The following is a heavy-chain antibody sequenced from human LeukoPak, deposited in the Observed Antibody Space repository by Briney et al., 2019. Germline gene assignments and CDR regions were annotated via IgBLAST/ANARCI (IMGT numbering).Heavy chain of an antibody. V-gene: IGHV3-23*01. Sequence: GGSLRLSCAASGFTFSTYGMNWVRQAPGKGLEWVSAISAGGGSTYYADSVKGRFTISRDNSKNTLFLEMNSLRAEDTAVYYCAKEYSVRNQFDYWGQGTLVAVSS. J-gene: IGHJ4*02. CDR2: ISAGGGST. CDR1: GFTFSTYG. CDR3: AKEYSVRNQFDY. D-gene: IGHD1-14*01.